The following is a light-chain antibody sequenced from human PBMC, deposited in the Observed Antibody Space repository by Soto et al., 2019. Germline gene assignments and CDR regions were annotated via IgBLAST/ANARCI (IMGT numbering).Light chain of an antibody. J-gene: IGKJ2*01. CDR3: QQSFSTPPS. CDR1: QSIGTY. Sequence: DIQMTQSPSSLSASVGDRVTITCRASQSIGTYLNWYLQKPGKAPQLLIHAASSLQTGVPSRFSGSGSGTEFTLTISSLQPEDFASFYCQQSFSTPPSFCQGTKLAIK. CDR2: AAS. V-gene: IGKV1-39*01.